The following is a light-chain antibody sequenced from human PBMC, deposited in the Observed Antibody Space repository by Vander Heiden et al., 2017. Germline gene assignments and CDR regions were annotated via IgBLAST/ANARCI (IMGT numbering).Light chain of an antibody. CDR3: QAWDSRTEV. CDR2: QDS. J-gene: IGLJ1*01. Sequence: SYELTQPPSVSVSPGQPSTITCSGDILGVKFACRYQQEPGQVPVRVTYQDSKRSAVIPGRFYGSNSGNTATLDIGGTQAMEEADYYCQAWDSRTEVFGTGTKVTVL. CDR1: ILGVKF. V-gene: IGLV3-1*01.